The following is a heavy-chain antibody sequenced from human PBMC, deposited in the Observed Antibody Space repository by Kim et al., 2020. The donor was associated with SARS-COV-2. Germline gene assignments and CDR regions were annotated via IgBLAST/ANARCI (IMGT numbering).Heavy chain of an antibody. CDR3: VRDNPTIAELFDY. V-gene: IGHV3-74*01. J-gene: IGHJ4*02. D-gene: IGHD2-2*01. CDR2: INYDGSGT. Sequence: GGSLRLSCAASGFTFSTYWMHWVRQAPGKGLVWVSRINYDGSGTDYADSVKGRFTISRDNAKNTLYLQMNSLRAEDTAVYYCVRDNPTIAELFDYWGQGTLVTVSS. CDR1: GFTFSTYW.